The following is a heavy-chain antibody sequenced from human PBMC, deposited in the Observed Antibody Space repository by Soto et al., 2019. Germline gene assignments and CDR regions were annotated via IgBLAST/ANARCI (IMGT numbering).Heavy chain of an antibody. J-gene: IGHJ3*02. Sequence: ASVKVSCKASGYTFTGYYMHWVRQAPGQGLEWTGWINPNSGGTNYAQKFXXWXTXTRDTSISTAYMELSRLRSDDTAVYYCAXGLSVVVPAAIDDAFDIWGQGTMIT. CDR3: AXGLSVVVPAAIDDAFDI. CDR1: GYTFTGYY. D-gene: IGHD2-2*01. V-gene: IGHV1-2*04. CDR2: INPNSGGT.